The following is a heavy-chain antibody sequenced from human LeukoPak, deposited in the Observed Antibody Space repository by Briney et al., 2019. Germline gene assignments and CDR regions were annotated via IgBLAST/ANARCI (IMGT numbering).Heavy chain of an antibody. Sequence: PGGSLRLSCAASGFTFSSYAMHWVRQAPGKGLEWVAVISYDGSNKYYADSVKGRFTISRDNSKNTLYLQMNSLRAEDTAVYYCAKGIQYSSGWSYYYYGMDVWGQGTTVTVSS. CDR1: GFTFSSYA. CDR3: AKGIQYSSGWSYYYYGMDV. CDR2: ISYDGSNK. V-gene: IGHV3-30-3*01. D-gene: IGHD6-19*01. J-gene: IGHJ6*02.